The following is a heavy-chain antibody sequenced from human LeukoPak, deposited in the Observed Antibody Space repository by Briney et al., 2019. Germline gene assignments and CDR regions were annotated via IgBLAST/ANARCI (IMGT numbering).Heavy chain of an antibody. Sequence: SETLSLTCAVYGGSFSGYYWSWIRQPPGKGLEWIGYIYTGGSTNYNPSLKSRVTISVDTSKNQFSLKLSSVTAADTAVYYCARRQSYMDVWGKGTTVTVSS. CDR1: GGSFSGYY. J-gene: IGHJ6*03. V-gene: IGHV4-4*09. CDR2: IYTGGST. CDR3: ARRQSYMDV.